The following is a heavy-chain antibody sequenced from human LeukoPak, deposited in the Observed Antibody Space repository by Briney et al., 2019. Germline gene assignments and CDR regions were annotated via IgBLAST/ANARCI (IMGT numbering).Heavy chain of an antibody. V-gene: IGHV4-59*01. D-gene: IGHD5-24*01. J-gene: IGHJ4*02. CDR2: IYYSGST. CDR1: GGSLSGYY. CDR3: ARVDGYNEPY. Sequence: SETLSLTCAVYGGSLSGYYWSWIRQPPGKGLEWIGYIYYSGSTNYNPSLKSRVTISVDTSKNQFSLKLSSVTAADTAVYYCARVDGYNEPYWGQGTLVTVSS.